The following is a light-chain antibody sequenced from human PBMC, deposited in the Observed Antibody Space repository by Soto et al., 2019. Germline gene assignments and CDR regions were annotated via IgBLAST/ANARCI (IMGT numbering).Light chain of an antibody. J-gene: IGKJ1*01. CDR1: QFISNS. CDR3: QQSSNWPRT. V-gene: IGKV3-15*01. Sequence: EIVMTHSPATLSVSPGERVTLSCRASQFISNSLAWYQQRPGQPPRLLIYGASTRAAGISARFSGSGSGTEFTLTISSLQSEDFAVYYCQQSSNWPRTFGQGTKV. CDR2: GAS.